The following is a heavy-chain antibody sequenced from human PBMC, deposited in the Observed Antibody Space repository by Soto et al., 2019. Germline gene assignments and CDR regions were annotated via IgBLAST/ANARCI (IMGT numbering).Heavy chain of an antibody. J-gene: IGHJ4*02. CDR2: IVPMNGSP. V-gene: IGHV1-18*04. CDR3: AREVFDSTTIDY. CDR1: GGMFYSSA. Sequence: GASVKVSCKASGGMFYSSAINWVRQAPGQGLEWMGGIVPMNGSPNYAQKLQGRVTMTTDTSTSTAYMELRSLRSDDTAVYYCAREVFDSTTIDYWGQGTLVTVSS. D-gene: IGHD3-22*01.